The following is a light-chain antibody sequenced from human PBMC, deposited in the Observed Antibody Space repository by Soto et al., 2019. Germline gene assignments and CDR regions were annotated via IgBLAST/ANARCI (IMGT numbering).Light chain of an antibody. CDR1: SSDVGAYNY. CDR2: EVS. CDR3: NSYTTISTGV. V-gene: IGLV2-14*01. Sequence: QSALTQPASVSGSPGQSITISCTGTSSDVGAYNYVSWYKQHPGKAPKLMIYEVSNRPSGVSNRFSGSKSGNTASLTISGLQAEDEADYYCNSYTTISTGVFGTGTKVTVL. J-gene: IGLJ1*01.